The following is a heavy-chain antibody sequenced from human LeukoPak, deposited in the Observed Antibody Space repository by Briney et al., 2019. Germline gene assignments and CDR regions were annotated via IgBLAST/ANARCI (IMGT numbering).Heavy chain of an antibody. Sequence: ASVKVSCKASGYTFTSYGINWVRQAPGQGLEWMGWINTNTGNPTYAQGFTGRFVFSLDTSVSTAYLQISSLKAEDTAVYYCASLYSSSLPPTFDPWGQGTLVTVSS. CDR1: GYTFTSYG. D-gene: IGHD6-13*01. CDR2: INTNTGNP. V-gene: IGHV7-4-1*02. J-gene: IGHJ5*02. CDR3: ASLYSSSLPPTFDP.